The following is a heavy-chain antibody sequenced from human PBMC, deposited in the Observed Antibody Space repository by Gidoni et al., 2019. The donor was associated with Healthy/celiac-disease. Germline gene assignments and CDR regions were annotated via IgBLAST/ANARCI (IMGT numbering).Heavy chain of an antibody. J-gene: IGHJ4*02. D-gene: IGHD3-10*01. CDR3: ARDPTPYYYGSGSYYNW. V-gene: IGHV3-66*01. CDR2: MYSGGST. CDR1: GFTVSSNY. Sequence: VQLVESGGGLVKPGGSLRLSCAASGFTVSSNYMSWVRQAPGKGLEWVSVMYSGGSTYYADSVKGRFTISRDNSKNTLYIQMNSLRAEDTAVYYCARDPTPYYYGSGSYYNWWGQGTLVTVSS.